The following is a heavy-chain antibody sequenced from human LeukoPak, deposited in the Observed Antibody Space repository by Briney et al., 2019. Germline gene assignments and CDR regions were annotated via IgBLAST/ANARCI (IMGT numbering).Heavy chain of an antibody. D-gene: IGHD6-25*01. CDR1: GGSISSYY. J-gene: IGHJ5*02. CDR2: SYYSGST. CDR3: ARVSAYNWLYP. V-gene: IGHV4-59*01. Sequence: SESLSLTCTVSGGSISSYYWSWIRQPPRKGLEWIGYSYYSGSTNYNPSLKSRVTKSVETSKNQFSLELSSVTRADSVIVSCARVSAYNWLYPCGQRSLVTVSS.